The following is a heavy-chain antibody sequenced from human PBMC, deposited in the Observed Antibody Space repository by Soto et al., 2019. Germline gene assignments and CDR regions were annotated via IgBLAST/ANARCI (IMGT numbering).Heavy chain of an antibody. V-gene: IGHV1-18*01. CDR2: INPLKGDT. CDR3: ARVKVPAAILGAFDL. CDR1: GYTFSTYG. Sequence: ASVKVSCKXSGYTFSTYGITWVRQAPGQGLDWMGWINPLKGDTKSAANFQDRVTMTTDTSTRTAYMELRSLRSDDTAVYYCARVKVPAAILGAFDLWGQGTLVT. J-gene: IGHJ3*01. D-gene: IGHD2-2*02.